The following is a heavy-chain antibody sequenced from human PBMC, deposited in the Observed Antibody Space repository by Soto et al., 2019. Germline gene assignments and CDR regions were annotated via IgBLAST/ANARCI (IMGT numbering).Heavy chain of an antibody. D-gene: IGHD1-26*01. V-gene: IGHV3-7*01. J-gene: IGHJ4*02. CDR2: IKQDGSEK. CDR3: AKVDTRIVGATGPLDY. Sequence: GGSLRLSCVASGFTFSNYWMSWVRQAPGKGLEWVANIKQDGSEKKYVDSVKGRFSISRDNAKNSLYLQMNSLRAEDTAVYYCAKVDTRIVGATGPLDYWGQGTLVTVSS. CDR1: GFTFSNYW.